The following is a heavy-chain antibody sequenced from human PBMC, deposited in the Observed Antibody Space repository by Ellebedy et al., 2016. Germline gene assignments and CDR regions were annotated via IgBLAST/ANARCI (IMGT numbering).Heavy chain of an antibody. D-gene: IGHD7-27*01. CDR1: GFTFGSSA. J-gene: IGHJ4*02. CDR3: AKGGAGDHGY. V-gene: IGHV3-23*01. CDR2: ISPTGDWT. Sequence: GGSLRLSCAASGFTFGSSALCRVRQAPGKGLEWVSAISPTGDWTPYAGSVKGRFTVSRDNSKSMMYLQMNSLRAEDTAIYYCAKGGAGDHGYWGQGVLVTVSS.